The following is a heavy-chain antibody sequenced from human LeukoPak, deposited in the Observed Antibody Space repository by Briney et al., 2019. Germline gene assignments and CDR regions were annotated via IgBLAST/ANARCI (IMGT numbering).Heavy chain of an antibody. D-gene: IGHD6-13*01. V-gene: IGHV4-59*01. J-gene: IGHJ3*02. CDR1: GFIFSNAW. Sequence: PGGSLRLSCAASGFIFSNAWMSWVRQAPGKGLEWIQYIYYSGSTNYNPSLKSRVTISVDTSKNQFSLKLSSVTAADTAVYYCARDGAYSSSWRDAFDIWGQGTMVTVSS. CDR3: ARDGAYSSSWRDAFDI. CDR2: IYYSGST.